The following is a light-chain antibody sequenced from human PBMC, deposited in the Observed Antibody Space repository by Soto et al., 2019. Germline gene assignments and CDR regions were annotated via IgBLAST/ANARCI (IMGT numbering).Light chain of an antibody. CDR2: GAS. J-gene: IGKJ1*01. V-gene: IGKV3-20*01. CDR1: QSVSDN. Sequence: EILMTPSPATLSVSAGDRATLSCRASQSVSDNFAWYQQKPGQAPRLLIYGASNSATGIPDRFSGSGSGTDFTLTISRLEPEDFAVYYCQQYGSSGTFGQGTKVDIK. CDR3: QQYGSSGT.